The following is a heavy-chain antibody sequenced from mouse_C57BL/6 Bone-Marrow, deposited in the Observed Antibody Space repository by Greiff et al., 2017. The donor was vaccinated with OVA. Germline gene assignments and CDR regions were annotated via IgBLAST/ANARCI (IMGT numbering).Heavy chain of an antibody. Sequence: VQLRQSGPELVKPGASVKMSCKASGYTFTDYNMHWVKQSHGKSLEWIGYINPNNGGTSYNQKFKGKATLTVNKSSSTAYMELRSLTSEDSAVYYCAGDYYDYDGGVFAYWGQGTLVTVSA. CDR2: INPNNGGT. D-gene: IGHD2-4*01. CDR1: GYTFTDYN. CDR3: AGDYYDYDGGVFAY. J-gene: IGHJ3*01. V-gene: IGHV1-22*01.